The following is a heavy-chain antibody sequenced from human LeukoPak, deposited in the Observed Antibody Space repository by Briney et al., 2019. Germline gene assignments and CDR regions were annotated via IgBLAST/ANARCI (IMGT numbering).Heavy chain of an antibody. CDR1: GFTVSNNY. V-gene: IGHV3-53*01. CDR3: ARDGGPSTKEPTGGYYYYGMDV. J-gene: IGHJ6*02. D-gene: IGHD1-1*01. Sequence: GGSLRLSCAASGFTVSNNYMSWVRQAPGKGLEWVSLIYSDGSTSYTDSVKGRFTISRDNSKNTLSLQLNSLRAEDTAVYYCARDGGPSTKEPTGGYYYYGMDVWGQGTTVTVSS. CDR2: IYSDGST.